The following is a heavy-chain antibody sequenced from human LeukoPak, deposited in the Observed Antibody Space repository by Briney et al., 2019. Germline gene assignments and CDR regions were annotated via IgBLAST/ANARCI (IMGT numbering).Heavy chain of an antibody. V-gene: IGHV3-30*02. J-gene: IGHJ4*02. D-gene: IGHD2-15*01. CDR3: AKDLCSGGRCYPFDY. Sequence: PGGSLRLSCAASGFTFSNYGMHWVRQAPGKGLEWVAFIRFDGSYKYHAESLKGRFTISRDNSKNTLCLEMNSLRGEDTAVHYCAKDLCSGGRCYPFDYWGQGTLVTVSS. CDR2: IRFDGSYK. CDR1: GFTFSNYG.